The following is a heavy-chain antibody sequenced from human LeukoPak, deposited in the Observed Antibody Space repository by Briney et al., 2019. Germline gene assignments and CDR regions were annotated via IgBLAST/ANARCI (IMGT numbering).Heavy chain of an antibody. Sequence: ASVKVSCKASGYTFTSYGISWVRQAPGQGLEWMGWISAYNGNTNYAQKLQGRVTMTTDTSTSTAYMELRSLRSDDTAVYYCARIAAAGTASFVSYFDYWGQGTLVTVSS. CDR1: GYTFTSYG. CDR2: ISAYNGNT. D-gene: IGHD6-13*01. J-gene: IGHJ4*02. V-gene: IGHV1-18*01. CDR3: ARIAAAGTASFVSYFDY.